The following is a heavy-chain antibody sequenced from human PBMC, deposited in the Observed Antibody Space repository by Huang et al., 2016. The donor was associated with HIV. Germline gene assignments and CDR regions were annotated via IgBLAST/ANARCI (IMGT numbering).Heavy chain of an antibody. D-gene: IGHD1-1*01. Sequence: QLQLQESGPGVVQPSGTLSLTCSVFGGSINVFYWAWFRQGPGKRLEWLGTISPGGATFYRPYLKNRSAIATDTSKNQVSLKLASVIATDTALYYCARHIVHNTGFYQTVGSWKYWGQGVLVAVSS. CDR1: GGSINVFY. CDR2: ISPGGAT. V-gene: IGHV4-39*01. J-gene: IGHJ4*02. CDR3: ARHIVHNTGFYQTVGSWKY.